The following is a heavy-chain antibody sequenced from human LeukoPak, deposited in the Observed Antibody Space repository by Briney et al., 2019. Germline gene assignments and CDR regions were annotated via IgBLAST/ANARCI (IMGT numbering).Heavy chain of an antibody. J-gene: IGHJ5*01. Sequence: GGSLRLSCAASGFTFSSYAMSWVRQAPGKGLEWVASMCGTAGCTFYPDSVKGRFTISRDNSKNVLYLRMNSLTAEDTAIYYCAKDRPNFHENSGHYYRRVGDSWGQGTLVTVSS. CDR3: AKDRPNFHENSGHYYRRVGDS. V-gene: IGHV3-23*01. CDR1: GFTFSSYA. D-gene: IGHD3-22*01. CDR2: MCGTAGCT.